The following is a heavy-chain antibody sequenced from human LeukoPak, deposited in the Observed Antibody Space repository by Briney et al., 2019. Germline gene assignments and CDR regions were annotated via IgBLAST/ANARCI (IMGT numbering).Heavy chain of an antibody. CDR3: ARGDIVATIPLYYYGMDV. Sequence: SQTLSLTCAISGDSVSSNSAAWNWIRQSPSRGLEWLGWTYYRSKWYNDYAVSVKSRITINPDTSKNQFSLQLNSVTPEDTAVYYCARGDIVATIPLYYYGMDVWGQGTTFTVSS. D-gene: IGHD5-12*01. CDR1: GDSVSSNSAA. CDR2: TYYRSKWYN. J-gene: IGHJ6*02. V-gene: IGHV6-1*01.